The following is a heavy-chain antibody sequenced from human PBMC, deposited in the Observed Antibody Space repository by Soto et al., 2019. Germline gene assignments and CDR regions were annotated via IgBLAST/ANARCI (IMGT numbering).Heavy chain of an antibody. V-gene: IGHV1-69*12. CDR3: AGEGGYSYGTPRY. CDR1: GGTFSSYA. J-gene: IGHJ4*02. Sequence: QVQLVQSGAEVKKPGSSVKVSCKASGGTFSSYAISWVRQAPGQGLEWMGGIIPIFGTANYAQKFQGRVRSTAAESTSTAYMELSSLRAEDTAVYYCAGEGGYSYGTPRYWGQGTLVTVSS. CDR2: IIPIFGTA. D-gene: IGHD5-18*01.